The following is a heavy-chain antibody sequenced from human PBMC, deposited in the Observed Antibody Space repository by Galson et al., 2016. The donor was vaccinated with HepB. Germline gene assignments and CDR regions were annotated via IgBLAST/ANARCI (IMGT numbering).Heavy chain of an antibody. V-gene: IGHV3-30*04. J-gene: IGHJ1*01. CDR3: ASPQLGSDAGANFQH. Sequence: SLRLSCAASGFTFNFYAMHWVRQTPGKGLEWVAYISDDGSNVYYADSVRGRFTFSRDNSVNTMYLQMNSLRPEDTAIYYCASPQLGSDAGANFQHWGQGTLVTVSS. CDR1: GFTFNFYA. CDR2: ISDDGSNV. D-gene: IGHD3-10*01.